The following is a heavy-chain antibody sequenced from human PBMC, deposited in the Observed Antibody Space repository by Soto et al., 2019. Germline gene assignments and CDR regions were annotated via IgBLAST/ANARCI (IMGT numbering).Heavy chain of an antibody. CDR1: GYTFTSYY. V-gene: IGHV1-46*01. D-gene: IGHD1-20*01. J-gene: IGHJ6*02. CDR3: ARGPVYAHYYYYGMDV. Sequence: ASVKVSCKASGYTFTSYYMHWVRQAPGQGLEWMGIINPSGGSTSYAQKFQGRVTMTRDTSTSTVYMELSSLRSEDTAAYYCARGPVYAHYYYYGMDVWGQGTTVTVSS. CDR2: INPSGGST.